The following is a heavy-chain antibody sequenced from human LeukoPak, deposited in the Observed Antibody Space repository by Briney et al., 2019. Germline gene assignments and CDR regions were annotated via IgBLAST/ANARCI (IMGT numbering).Heavy chain of an antibody. CDR1: GFTFSSYS. CDR2: ISSSSSYI. D-gene: IGHD6-19*01. CDR3: ARDGGEYSSGWWFDY. Sequence: GGSLRLSCAASGFTFSSYSMNWVRQAPGKGLEWVSSISSSSSYIYYADSVKGRFTISRDNAKNSLYLQMNSLRAEDTAVYYCARDGGEYSSGWWFDYWGQGTLVTVSS. V-gene: IGHV3-21*01. J-gene: IGHJ4*02.